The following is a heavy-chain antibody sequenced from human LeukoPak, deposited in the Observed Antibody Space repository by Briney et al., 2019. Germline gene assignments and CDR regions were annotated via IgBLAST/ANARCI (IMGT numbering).Heavy chain of an antibody. V-gene: IGHV4-59*08. D-gene: IGHD3-10*01. J-gene: IGHJ5*02. CDR3: ARQPKTPRLLWFGGNNWLDP. CDR1: GGSISYHY. Sequence: SETLSLTCTVSGGSISYHYWSWIRQSPGKGLEWIGSIYYSGSSNYNPSLKSRVTMSVDTSKNQFSLKLSSVTAADTAVYYSARQPKTPRLLWFGGNNWLDPWGQGTLVTVSS. CDR2: IYYSGSS.